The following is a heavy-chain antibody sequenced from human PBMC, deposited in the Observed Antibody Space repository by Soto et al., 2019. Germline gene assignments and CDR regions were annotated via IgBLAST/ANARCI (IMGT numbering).Heavy chain of an antibody. CDR2: INPSGGST. CDR3: ARDRVRVAAAGFLDY. J-gene: IGHJ4*02. D-gene: IGHD6-13*01. V-gene: IGHV1-46*03. CDR1: GYTFTSYY. Sequence: ASVKVSCKASGYTFTSYYIHWVRQAPGQGLEWMGIINPSGGSTSYAQKFQGRVTMTRDTSTSTVYMELSSLRSEDTAVYYCARDRVRVAAAGFLDYWGQGTLVTVSS.